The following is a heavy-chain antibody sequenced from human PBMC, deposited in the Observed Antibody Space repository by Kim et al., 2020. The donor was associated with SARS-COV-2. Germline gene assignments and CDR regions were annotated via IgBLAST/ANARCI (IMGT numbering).Heavy chain of an antibody. V-gene: IGHV3-23*01. D-gene: IGHD3-9*01. CDR1: GFTLTDYG. Sequence: GGSLRLSCAASGFTLTDYGMRWVRQAAGKGLEWVSGISGSGGSTYYADSVKGRFTISRDNSKSTLNLQMNSLRVEDTAVYYCAKGRPQLQNFDGREGFDCWVQASLLTVSS. CDR3: AKGRPQLQNFDGREGFDC. CDR2: ISGSGGST. J-gene: IGHJ4*02.